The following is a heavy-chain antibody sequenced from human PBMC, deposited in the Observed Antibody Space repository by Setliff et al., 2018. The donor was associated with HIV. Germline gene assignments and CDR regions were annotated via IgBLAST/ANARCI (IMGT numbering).Heavy chain of an antibody. V-gene: IGHV4-39*07. Sequence: PSETLSLTCTVSGGPITTSTYYWGWIRQPPGKGLEYIGNIYQSGTTYYNSSLASRVTMSLDTSKNQFSLKLNSVTAADTAVYYCEAATGGEAGYYGIDVWGPGTTVTVSS. J-gene: IGHJ6*02. D-gene: IGHD3-16*01. CDR1: GGPITTSTYY. CDR3: EAATGGEAGYYGIDV. CDR2: IYQSGTT.